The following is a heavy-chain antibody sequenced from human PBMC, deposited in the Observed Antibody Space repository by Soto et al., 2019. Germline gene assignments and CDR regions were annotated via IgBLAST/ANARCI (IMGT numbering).Heavy chain of an antibody. CDR2: IHDGGST. V-gene: IGHV4-59*01. CDR1: GGSISNFY. Sequence: QVQLQESGPGLVKPSETLSLTCTVSGGSISNFYWSWIRQPPGKGLEYIGYIHDGGSTNYNPSLESRVAXSXDXXKNQFSLRLTSVTAADTAVYYCARGFGVTTNPPGHWGQGTLVTVSS. CDR3: ARGFGVTTNPPGH. D-gene: IGHD4-17*01. J-gene: IGHJ4*02.